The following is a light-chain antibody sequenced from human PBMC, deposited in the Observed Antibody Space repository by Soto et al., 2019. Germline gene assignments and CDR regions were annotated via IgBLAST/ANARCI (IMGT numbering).Light chain of an antibody. V-gene: IGLV1-40*01. J-gene: IGLJ1*01. CDR2: GNS. Sequence: QSVLTQPPSVSGAPGQRVTISCTGSSSNIGAGYDVHWYQQLPGTAPKLLIYGNSNRPSGVPDRFSGYKSGTSASLAITGLQAEDEADYYCQSSDSSLSGWVFGTGTKVPVL. CDR3: QSSDSSLSGWV. CDR1: SSNIGAGYD.